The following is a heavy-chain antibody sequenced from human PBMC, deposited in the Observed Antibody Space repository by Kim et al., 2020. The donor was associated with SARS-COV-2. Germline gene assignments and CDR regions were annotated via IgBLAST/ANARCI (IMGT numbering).Heavy chain of an antibody. J-gene: IGHJ6*02. V-gene: IGHV1-2*04. CDR2: INPNSGGT. D-gene: IGHD3-10*01. CDR3: ASSYYYGSGSNPGDYYGMDV. CDR1: GYTFTGYY. Sequence: ASVKVSCKASGYTFTGYYMHWVRQAPGQGLEWMGWINPNSGGTNYAQKFQGWVTMTRDTSISTAYMELSRLRSDDTAVYYCASSYYYGSGSNPGDYYGMDVWGQGTTVTVSS.